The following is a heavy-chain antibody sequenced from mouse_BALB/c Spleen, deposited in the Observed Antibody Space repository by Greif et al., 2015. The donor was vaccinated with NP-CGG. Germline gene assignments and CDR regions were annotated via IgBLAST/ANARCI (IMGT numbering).Heavy chain of an antibody. J-gene: IGHJ1*01. D-gene: IGHD4-1*01. Sequence: VQLQQPGAELVKPGASVKLSCTASGFNIKDTYMHWAKQRPEQGLEWIGRIDPANGNTKYDPKFQGKATITADTSSNTADLQLSSLTSEDSGVYYCANWDWYFDVWGAGTTVTVSS. CDR1: GFNIKDTY. CDR3: ANWDWYFDV. CDR2: IDPANGNT. V-gene: IGHV14-3*02.